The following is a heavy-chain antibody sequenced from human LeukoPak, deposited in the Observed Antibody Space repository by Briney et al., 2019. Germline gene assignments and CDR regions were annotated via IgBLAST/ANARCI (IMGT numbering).Heavy chain of an antibody. CDR1: GFTFSSYG. Sequence: GGSLRLSCAASGFTFSSYGMHWVRQAPGKGLEWVAVISYDGSNKYYADSVKGRFTISRDNSKNTLYLQRNSLRAEDTAVFYCAKDSGRRYFDWLFDYWGQGTLVTVSS. J-gene: IGHJ4*02. D-gene: IGHD3-9*01. CDR2: ISYDGSNK. V-gene: IGHV3-30*18. CDR3: AKDSGRRYFDWLFDY.